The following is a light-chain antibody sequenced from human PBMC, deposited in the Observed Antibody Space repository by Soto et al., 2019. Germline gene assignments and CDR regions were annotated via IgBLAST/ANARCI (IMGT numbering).Light chain of an antibody. V-gene: IGKV3-20*01. CDR1: QSVSSNY. J-gene: IGKJ2*01. CDR2: GAS. Sequence: EIVLTQSPGTLSLSPGERATLSCRASQSVSSNYLAWYQQKSGQAPRLLIYGASSRATGIPDRFSGSGSGTDFTLTISKLEPEDFAMYYCQQYGNSPYAFGQRTELEI. CDR3: QQYGNSPYA.